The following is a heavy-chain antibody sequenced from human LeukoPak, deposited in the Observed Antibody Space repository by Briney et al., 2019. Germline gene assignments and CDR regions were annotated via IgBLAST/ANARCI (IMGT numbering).Heavy chain of an antibody. D-gene: IGHD6-19*01. CDR3: ASYVAVAGTQDY. J-gene: IGHJ4*02. V-gene: IGHV4-59*12. CDR2: SYYNGNTNT. Sequence: SETLSLTCTVSGGSISTYYWSWLRQPPGRGLEWIGYSYYNGNTNTNYNPSLKSRVTISVDKSKNQFSLKLSSVTAADTAVYYCASYVAVAGTQDYWGQGTLVTVSS. CDR1: GGSISTYY.